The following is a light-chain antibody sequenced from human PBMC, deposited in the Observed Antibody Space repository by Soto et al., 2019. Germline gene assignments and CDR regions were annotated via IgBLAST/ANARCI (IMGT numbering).Light chain of an antibody. CDR1: QSISSW. CDR3: QQHHSYPIT. CDR2: KAS. J-gene: IGKJ5*01. V-gene: IGKV1-5*03. Sequence: DIPMTQSPSTMSASVGARVNITCRASQSISSWLAWYQKKPGQAPKLLIYKASSLESGVPSRFSGSGSGTEFTLTISSLQPDECSTDSGQQHHSYPITGGQGTRLEIK.